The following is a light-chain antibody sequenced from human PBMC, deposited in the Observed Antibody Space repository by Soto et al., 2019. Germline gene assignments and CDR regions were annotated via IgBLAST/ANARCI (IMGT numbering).Light chain of an antibody. J-gene: IGKJ1*01. CDR2: DAS. Sequence: IVLTQSPGTLSLSPGPRATLSCRASQSISSNFLAWYQQKPGQAPRLLIYDASNRATGIPARFSGSGSGTDFTLTISSLEPEDFAVYYCQQRSNWPRTFGQGTKVDIK. CDR1: QSISSN. CDR3: QQRSNWPRT. V-gene: IGKV3-11*01.